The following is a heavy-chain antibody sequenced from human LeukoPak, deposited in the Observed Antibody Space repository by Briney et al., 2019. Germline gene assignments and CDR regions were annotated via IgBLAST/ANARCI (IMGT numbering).Heavy chain of an antibody. J-gene: IGHJ6*03. CDR3: ARHSGYYRRGPDYYYYYMDV. CDR2: IKQDGSEK. V-gene: IGHV3-7*01. CDR1: GFTFSSYW. Sequence: GGSLRLSCAVSGFTFSSYWMSWVRQAPGKGLEWVANIKQDGSEKYYVDSVKGRFTISRDNAKNSLYLQMNSLRAEDTALYYCARHSGYYRRGPDYYYYYMDVWGKGTTVTVSS. D-gene: IGHD5-12*01.